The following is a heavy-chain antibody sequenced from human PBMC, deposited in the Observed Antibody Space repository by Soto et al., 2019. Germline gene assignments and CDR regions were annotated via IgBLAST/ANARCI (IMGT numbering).Heavy chain of an antibody. Sequence: QVQLVQSGAEVKKPGSSVKVSCKVSGGTFSSYAISWVRQAPGQGLEWMGGIIPIFGTANYAQKFQGRVTITADESTSTAYMELSSLRSEDTAVYYCARDLNCISTSCYAPYYGMDVWGQGTTVTVSS. J-gene: IGHJ6*02. CDR1: GGTFSSYA. D-gene: IGHD2-2*01. V-gene: IGHV1-69*12. CDR3: ARDLNCISTSCYAPYYGMDV. CDR2: IIPIFGTA.